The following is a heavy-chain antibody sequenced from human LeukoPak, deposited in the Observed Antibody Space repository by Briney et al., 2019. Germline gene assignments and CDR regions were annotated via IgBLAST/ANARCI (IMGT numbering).Heavy chain of an antibody. J-gene: IGHJ4*02. Sequence: GGSLRLSRAAPGFTFSRYSTNSVRQAPGKGIARVSSTSISSSYLYYAESVKGRFTISRDKAKISLNLQLNSVSVKQTAVYYCARDPGKDYYFDYWGQGTLVTVSS. CDR1: GFTFSRYS. CDR2: TSISSSYL. V-gene: IGHV3-21*01. CDR3: ARDPGKDYYFDY.